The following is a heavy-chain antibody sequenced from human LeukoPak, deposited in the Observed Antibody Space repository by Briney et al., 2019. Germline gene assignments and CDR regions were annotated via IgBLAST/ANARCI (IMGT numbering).Heavy chain of an antibody. CDR2: INDSGST. J-gene: IGHJ4*02. V-gene: IGHV4-34*01. CDR3: ARGPQTVQLWKPFDY. Sequence: PSETLSLTCAVYGGSFMGYYWSWIRQPPGKGLEGIGEINDSGSTNYNPSLKSRVTISVDTSKNQFSLKLSSVTAADTAVYYCARGPQTVQLWKPFDYWGQGTLVTVSS. D-gene: IGHD5-18*01. CDR1: GGSFMGYY.